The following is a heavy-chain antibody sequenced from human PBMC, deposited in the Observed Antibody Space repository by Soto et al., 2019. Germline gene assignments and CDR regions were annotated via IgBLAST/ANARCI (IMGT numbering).Heavy chain of an antibody. Sequence: PSETLSLTCVISGDSVSSNSVAWNWIRQSPSGGLEWLGRTYYRSKWSHDYAVSVESRITINPDTSKNQFSLQLDSVTPADTAVYYCARDSPGYGDYVLFDYLGQGTRVTVS. CDR1: GDSVSSNSVA. CDR3: ARDSPGYGDYVLFDY. J-gene: IGHJ4*02. D-gene: IGHD4-17*01. CDR2: TYYRSKWSH. V-gene: IGHV6-1*01.